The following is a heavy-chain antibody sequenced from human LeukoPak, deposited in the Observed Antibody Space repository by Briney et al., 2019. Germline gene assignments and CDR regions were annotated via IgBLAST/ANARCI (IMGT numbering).Heavy chain of an antibody. V-gene: IGHV1-2*02. D-gene: IGHD1-7*01. CDR1: GYTFTGSD. CDR2: INPNSGGT. J-gene: IGHJ3*02. Sequence: GASVKVSCKASGYTFTGSDINWVRQATGQGLEWMGWINPNSGGTNYAQKFQGRVTMTRDTSISTAYMELSRLRSDDTAVYYCARLIEEAGTNGGRAFDIWGQGTMVTVSS. CDR3: ARLIEEAGTNGGRAFDI.